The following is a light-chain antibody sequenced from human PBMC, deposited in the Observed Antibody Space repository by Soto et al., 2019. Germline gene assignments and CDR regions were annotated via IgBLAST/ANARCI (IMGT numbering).Light chain of an antibody. CDR3: QQYIRNSGRT. Sequence: DLQMTQSPSTLSASVGDRVTITCRASQSISSWLAWYQQKPGKAPKLLIYKASSLESGVPLRFSGSGSGTEFTLTISSLQPEDFATYYCQQYIRNSGRTFGQGTKVEIK. J-gene: IGKJ1*01. CDR1: QSISSW. V-gene: IGKV1-5*03. CDR2: KAS.